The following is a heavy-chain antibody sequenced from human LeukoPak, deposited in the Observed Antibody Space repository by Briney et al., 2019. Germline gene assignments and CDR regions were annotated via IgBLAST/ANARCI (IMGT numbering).Heavy chain of an antibody. Sequence: PGGSLRLSCAVSGFTFSAYWMSWVRQAPGKGLEWVANIKQDGSEKYYLDSVKGRFTISRDNAKNSLYLQMNSLRAEDTAAYFCTREAAAGIDYWGQGTLVTVSS. J-gene: IGHJ4*02. V-gene: IGHV3-7*01. CDR2: IKQDGSEK. CDR3: TREAAAGIDY. D-gene: IGHD6-13*01. CDR1: GFTFSAYW.